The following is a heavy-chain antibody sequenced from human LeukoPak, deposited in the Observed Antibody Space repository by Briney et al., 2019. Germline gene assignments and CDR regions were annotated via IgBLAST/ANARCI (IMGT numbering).Heavy chain of an antibody. J-gene: IGHJ6*04. CDR3: ARTGSLAPYFGMDV. CDR1: GFTFSSYS. Sequence: GGSLRLSCAASGFTFSSYSMNWVRQAPGKGLEWVANIKQDGSEKYYVDSVKGRFTISRDNAKNSLYLQMNSLRAEDTAVYYCARTGSLAPYFGMDVWGKGTTVTVSS. CDR2: IKQDGSEK. V-gene: IGHV3-7*03. D-gene: IGHD2-15*01.